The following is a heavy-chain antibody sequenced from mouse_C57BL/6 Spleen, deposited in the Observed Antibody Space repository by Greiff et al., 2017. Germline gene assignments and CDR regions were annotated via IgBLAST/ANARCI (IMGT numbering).Heavy chain of an antibody. V-gene: IGHV5-6*02. Sequence: EVMLVESGGDLVKPGGSLKLSCAASGFTFSSYGMSWVRQTPYKRLEWVATLSSGGSYTYSPDSVKGRFTISRDNAKNTLYLQMSSLKSEDTAMYYCARQDSSGLDYWGQGTTLTVSS. CDR1: GFTFSSYG. CDR2: LSSGGSYT. D-gene: IGHD3-2*02. J-gene: IGHJ2*01. CDR3: ARQDSSGLDY.